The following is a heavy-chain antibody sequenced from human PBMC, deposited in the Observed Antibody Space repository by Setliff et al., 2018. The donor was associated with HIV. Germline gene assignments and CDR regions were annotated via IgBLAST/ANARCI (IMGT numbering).Heavy chain of an antibody. CDR3: ARDRHASGLGSYGP. CDR2: IDSCGTT. Sequence: SETLSLTCTLAGGSFGVYRWSWIRQSAGRGLEWIRRIDSCGTTDYKPSLKGRFAISVDTSRNQFSLRVTSVTAADTAVYFCARDRHASGLGSYGPWGPGILVTVSS. V-gene: IGHV4-4*07. D-gene: IGHD3-10*01. CDR1: GGSFGVYR. J-gene: IGHJ5*02.